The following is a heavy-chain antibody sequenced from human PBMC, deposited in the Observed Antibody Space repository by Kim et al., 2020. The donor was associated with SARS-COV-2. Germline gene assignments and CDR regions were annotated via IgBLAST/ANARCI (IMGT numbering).Heavy chain of an antibody. Sequence: LSLTCAASGFTFSGYWMSWVRQAPGKGLEWVANINQIGSEKSYVDSVKGRFTISRDNAKNSLYLQMDSLRAEDTAVYYCARDGYCSGGRCYSGHYSFDPWGQGTLVTVSS. J-gene: IGHJ5*02. CDR3: ARDGYCSGGRCYSGHYSFDP. D-gene: IGHD2-15*01. V-gene: IGHV3-7*01. CDR2: INQIGSEK. CDR1: GFTFSGYW.